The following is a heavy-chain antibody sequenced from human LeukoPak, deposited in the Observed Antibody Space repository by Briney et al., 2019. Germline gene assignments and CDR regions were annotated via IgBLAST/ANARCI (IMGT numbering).Heavy chain of an antibody. CDR3: ARGRIQLWLKRSWFDP. V-gene: IGHV7-4-1*02. D-gene: IGHD5-18*01. J-gene: IGHJ5*02. Sequence: GASVKVSCKASGYTFTSYAMNWVRQAPGQGLEWMGWINTNTGNPTYAQGFTGRFVFSLDTSVSTAYLQISSLKAEDTAVYYCARGRIQLWLKRSWFDPWGQGTLVTVSP. CDR2: INTNTGNP. CDR1: GYTFTSYA.